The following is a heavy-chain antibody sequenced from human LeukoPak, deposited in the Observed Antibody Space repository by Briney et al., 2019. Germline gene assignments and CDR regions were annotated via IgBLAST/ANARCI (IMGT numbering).Heavy chain of an antibody. J-gene: IGHJ2*01. Sequence: GGSLRLSCAASGFTFSSYSMNWVRQAPGKGLEWVSSISSSSSYIYYADSVKGRFTISRDNAKNSLYLQMNSLRAEDTAVYYCARYPPTYYDILTGYTSYWYFDLWGRGTLVTVSS. CDR1: GFTFSSYS. CDR2: ISSSSSYI. D-gene: IGHD3-9*01. CDR3: ARYPPTYYDILTGYTSYWYFDL. V-gene: IGHV3-21*01.